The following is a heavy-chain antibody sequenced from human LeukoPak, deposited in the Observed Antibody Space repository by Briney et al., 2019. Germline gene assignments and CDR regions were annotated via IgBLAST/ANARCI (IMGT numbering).Heavy chain of an antibody. CDR3: ARETSQKGAHYMDV. CDR1: GGSISSYY. V-gene: IGHV4-59*01. D-gene: IGHD3-16*01. J-gene: IGHJ6*03. CDR2: IYYSGST. Sequence: TSETLSLTCTVSGGSISSYYWSWIRQPPGKGLEWIGYIYYSGSTNYNPSLKSRVTISVDTSKNQFSLKLSSVTAADTAVYYCARETSQKGAHYMDVWGKGTTVTVSS.